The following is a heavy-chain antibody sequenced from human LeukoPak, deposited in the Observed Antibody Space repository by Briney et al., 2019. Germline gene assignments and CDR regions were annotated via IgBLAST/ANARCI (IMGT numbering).Heavy chain of an antibody. CDR2: IYYSGST. CDR1: GGSISSGGYY. J-gene: IGHJ4*02. V-gene: IGHV4-31*03. CDR3: ARLWPPGSKFIDIVVVVAATHFDY. Sequence: PSQTLSLTCTVSGGSISSGGYYWSWIRQHPGKGLEWIGYIYYSGSTYYNPSLKSRVTISVDTSKNQFFLKLSSVTAADTAVYYCARLWPPGSKFIDIVVVVAATHFDYWGQGTLVTVSP. D-gene: IGHD2-15*01.